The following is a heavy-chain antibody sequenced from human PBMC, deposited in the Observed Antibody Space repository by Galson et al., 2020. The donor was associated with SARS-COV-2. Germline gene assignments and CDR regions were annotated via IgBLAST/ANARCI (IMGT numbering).Heavy chain of an antibody. Sequence: GGSLRLSCAASGFSFSRDSWMMWVRQTPEKGLAWVAHIKGAETGTHYADFVQGRFTISTDNTKKSLFLQMNSLRVDDTALYYCATGIGWHFNLWGRGTLLTVSS. V-gene: IGHV3-7*01. J-gene: IGHJ2*01. CDR2: IKGAETGT. CDR3: ATGIGWHFNL. CDR1: GFSFSRDSW.